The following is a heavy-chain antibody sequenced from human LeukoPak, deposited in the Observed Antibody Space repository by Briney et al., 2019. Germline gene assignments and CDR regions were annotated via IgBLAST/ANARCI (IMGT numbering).Heavy chain of an antibody. Sequence: SETLSLTCIVSGDSISGYYWSWIRQHPGKGLEWIGYIYYSGSTYYNPSLKSRVTISVDTSKNQFSLKLSSVTAADTAVYYCARDYSSGYDDAFDIWGQGTMVTVSS. D-gene: IGHD3-22*01. CDR1: GDSISGYY. V-gene: IGHV4-31*03. J-gene: IGHJ3*02. CDR3: ARDYSSGYDDAFDI. CDR2: IYYSGST.